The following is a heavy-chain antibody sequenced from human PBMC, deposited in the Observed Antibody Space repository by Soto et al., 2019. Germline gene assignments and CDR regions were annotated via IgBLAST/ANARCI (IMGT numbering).Heavy chain of an antibody. CDR3: ARDRGSSWSTFDY. J-gene: IGHJ4*02. Sequence: SETLSLTRTVSGGSISSYYWSWIRQPPGKGLEWIGYIYYSGSTNYNPSLKSRVTISVDTSKNQFSLKLSSVTAADTAVYYCARDRGSSWSTFDYWGQGTLVTVSS. V-gene: IGHV4-59*01. CDR1: GGSISSYY. CDR2: IYYSGST. D-gene: IGHD6-13*01.